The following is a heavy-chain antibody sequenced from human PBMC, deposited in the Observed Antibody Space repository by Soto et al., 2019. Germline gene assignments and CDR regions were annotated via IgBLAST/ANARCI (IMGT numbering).Heavy chain of an antibody. V-gene: IGHV1-2*04. D-gene: IGHD5-12*01. CDR3: ARGGVLEYSGYDR. CDR2: INPNSGGT. Sequence: ASVKVSCKASGYTFTGYYMHWVRQAPGQGLEWMGWINPNSGGTNYAQKFQGWVTMTRDTSISTAYMELSRLRSDDTAVYYCARGGVLEYSGYDRWGQGTLVTVSS. CDR1: GYTFTGYY. J-gene: IGHJ4*02.